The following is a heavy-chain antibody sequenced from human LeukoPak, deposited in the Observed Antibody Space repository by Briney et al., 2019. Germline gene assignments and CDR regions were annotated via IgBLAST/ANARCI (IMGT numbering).Heavy chain of an antibody. D-gene: IGHD4-23*01. CDR2: IRYDGSNK. CDR3: VATVVDFDY. J-gene: IGHJ4*02. CDR1: GFTFSNYA. V-gene: IGHV3-30*04. Sequence: GRSLRLSCAASGFTFSNYAMHWVRQAPGKGLEWVAFIRYDGSNKYYADSVKGRFTISRDNSKNTLYLQMNSLRAEDTAVYYVVATVVDFDYWGQGTLVTVSS.